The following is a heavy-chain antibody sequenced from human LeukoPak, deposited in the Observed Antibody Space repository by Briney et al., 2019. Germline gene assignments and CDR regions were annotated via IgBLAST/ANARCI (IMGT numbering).Heavy chain of an antibody. CDR2: IYYSGST. CDR1: GGSISSYY. Sequence: SETLSLTCTVSGGSISSYYWSWIRQPPGKGLEWIGYIYYSGSTNYNPSLKSRVTISVDTSKNQFSLKLSSVTAADTAVYYCARAKFGEGWFDPWGQGTLVTVSS. CDR3: ARAKFGEGWFDP. V-gene: IGHV4-59*01. D-gene: IGHD3-10*02. J-gene: IGHJ5*02.